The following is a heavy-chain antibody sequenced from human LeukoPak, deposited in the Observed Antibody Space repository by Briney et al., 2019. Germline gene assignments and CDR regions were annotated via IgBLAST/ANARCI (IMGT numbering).Heavy chain of an antibody. Sequence: PGGSLRLSCAASGLTFDDYAMHWVRQAPGKGLEWVSGINWNSDKIVFADSAKGRFNISRDNAKKSLYLQMNSLRVDDTAFYYCVKVESISIFGVAPRYFDLWGRGTLVTVSS. CDR2: INWNSDKI. D-gene: IGHD3-3*01. V-gene: IGHV3-9*01. J-gene: IGHJ2*01. CDR1: GLTFDDYA. CDR3: VKVESISIFGVAPRYFDL.